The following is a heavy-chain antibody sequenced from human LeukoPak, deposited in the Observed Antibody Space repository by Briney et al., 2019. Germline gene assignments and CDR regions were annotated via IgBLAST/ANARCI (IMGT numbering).Heavy chain of an antibody. D-gene: IGHD3-22*01. V-gene: IGHV3-48*04. CDR2: ISSSSSTI. CDR3: ARKGLGDC. CDR1: GFTFSSYS. Sequence: EGSLRLSCAASGFTFSSYSMNWVRQAPGKGLEWVSYISSSSSTIYYADSVKGRFTISRDNAKNSLYLQMNSLRAEDTAVYYCARKGLGDCWGQGTLVTVSS. J-gene: IGHJ4*02.